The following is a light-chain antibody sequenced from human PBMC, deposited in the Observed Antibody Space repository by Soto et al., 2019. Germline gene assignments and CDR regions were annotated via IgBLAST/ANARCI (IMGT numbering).Light chain of an antibody. CDR3: DQRSNWPLT. CDR1: QSVSSS. J-gene: IGKJ4*01. Sequence: EVVLTQSPATLSLSPGEGATLSCSASQSVSSSLAWYQQKPDQAPRLLIYHASNRATGIPARFSGSGSGTDFTLTISSLEPEDFAFYYCDQRSNWPLTFGGGTKVEIK. V-gene: IGKV3-11*01. CDR2: HAS.